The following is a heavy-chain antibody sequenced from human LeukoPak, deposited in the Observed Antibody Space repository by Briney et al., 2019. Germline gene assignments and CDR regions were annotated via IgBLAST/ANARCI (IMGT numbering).Heavy chain of an antibody. V-gene: IGHV3-21*01. D-gene: IGHD6-6*01. J-gene: IGHJ6*03. CDR1: GFTFGNYW. Sequence: PGGSLRLSCAASGFTFGNYWMHWVRQAPGKGLEWVSSISSSSSYIYYADSVKGRFTISRDNAKNSLYLQMNSLRAEDTAVYYCARAWYSSSTRHYYYMDVWGKGTTVTVSS. CDR3: ARAWYSSSTRHYYYMDV. CDR2: ISSSSSYI.